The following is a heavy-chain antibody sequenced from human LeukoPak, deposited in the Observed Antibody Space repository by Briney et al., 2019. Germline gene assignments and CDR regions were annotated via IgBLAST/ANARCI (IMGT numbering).Heavy chain of an antibody. D-gene: IGHD4-11*01. V-gene: IGHV4-59*08. CDR2: AHNAGRT. CDR1: GASINDYF. Sequence: SETLSLTCTVSGASINDYFWCWIRQSPGKGLEWIGYAHNAGRTTYNPSLRSRLSISVDSSKKQISLRLSSVTAADTAVYYCAAVRAAIDAWFDPWGQGTLVTVSS. J-gene: IGHJ5*02. CDR3: AAVRAAIDAWFDP.